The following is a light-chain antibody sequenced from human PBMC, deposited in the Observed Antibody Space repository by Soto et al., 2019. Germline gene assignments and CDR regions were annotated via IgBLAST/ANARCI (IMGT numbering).Light chain of an antibody. Sequence: HSALPQPASVSGSPGQSITISCTGTSSDVGGFNYVSWYQQYPGEAPKLLIYEVSNRPSGVSSRFSGSKSGNTASLTISGLQADDEGDYYCSSFTTSNTGVFGGGTQLTVL. V-gene: IGLV2-14*01. CDR3: SSFTTSNTGV. CDR1: SSDVGGFNY. CDR2: EVS. J-gene: IGLJ3*02.